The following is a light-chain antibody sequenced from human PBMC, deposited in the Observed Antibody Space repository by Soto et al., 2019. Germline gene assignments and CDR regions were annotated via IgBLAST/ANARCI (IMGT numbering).Light chain of an antibody. CDR2: DAS. V-gene: IGKV1-5*01. CDR3: QQYNSYSWT. CDR1: QSISSW. Sequence: DIHMTQSPSTLSASVGDRVTITCRASQSISSWLAWYQQKPGKAPKLLIYDASSLESGVPSRFSGSGSGTVFTLTISSLQPDDFATYYCQQYNSYSWTFGQGTKVDIK. J-gene: IGKJ1*01.